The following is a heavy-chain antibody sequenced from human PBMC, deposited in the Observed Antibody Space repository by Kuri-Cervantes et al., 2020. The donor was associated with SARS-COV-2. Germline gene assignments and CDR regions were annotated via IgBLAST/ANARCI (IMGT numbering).Heavy chain of an antibody. D-gene: IGHD3-10*01. CDR1: GLTFSSYS. V-gene: IGHV3-21*01. CDR3: ARDRWFGELHYYYYYGMDV. CDR2: ISSSSSYI. J-gene: IGHJ6*02. Sequence: GESLKISCAASGLTFSSYSMNWVRQAPGKGLEWVSSISSSSSYIYYADSVKGRFTISRDNAKNSLYLQMNSLRAEDTAVYYCARDRWFGELHYYYYYGMDVWGQGTTVTVSS.